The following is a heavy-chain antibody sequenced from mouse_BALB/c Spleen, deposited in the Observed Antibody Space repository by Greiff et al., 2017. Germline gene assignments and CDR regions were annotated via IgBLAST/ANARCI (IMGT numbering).Heavy chain of an antibody. Sequence: VKLQESGPGLVQPSQSLSITCTVSGFSLTSYGVHWVRQSPGKGLEWLGVIWSGGSTDYNAAFISRLSISKDNSKSQVFFKMNSLQANDTAIYYCASSYGNYRFAYWGQGTLVTVSA. D-gene: IGHD2-10*02. J-gene: IGHJ3*01. CDR2: IWSGGST. CDR3: ASSYGNYRFAY. CDR1: GFSLTSYG. V-gene: IGHV2-2*02.